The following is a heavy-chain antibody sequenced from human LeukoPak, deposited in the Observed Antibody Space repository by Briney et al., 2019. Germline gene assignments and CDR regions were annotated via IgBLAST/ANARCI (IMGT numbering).Heavy chain of an antibody. Sequence: PSETLSLTCAVYGGSFSGSYWSWIRQPPGKGLEWIGEINHSVSTNYNPSLKSRVTISVYTSKIQFSLKLSSVTAADTAVYYCARSGYSYGYNYYYYYMDVWGKGTTVTVSS. D-gene: IGHD5-18*01. CDR1: GGSFSGSY. J-gene: IGHJ6*03. V-gene: IGHV4-34*01. CDR3: ARSGYSYGYNYYYYYMDV. CDR2: INHSVST.